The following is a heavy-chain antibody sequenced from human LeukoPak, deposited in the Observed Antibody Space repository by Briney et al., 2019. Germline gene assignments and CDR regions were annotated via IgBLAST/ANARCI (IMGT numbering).Heavy chain of an antibody. CDR2: IRGGSTTI. CDR1: GFTVSTSS. CDR3: ARDSRSHCGTDACYGPYFDY. Sequence: GRSLTLSCAASGFTVSTSSMNWVSQAPGKGLEWVLYIRGGSTTIYYAESVTGRFTVSRDNAQNSLYLQMNNLRAEDTAVYFCARDSRSHCGTDACYGPYFDYWGQGTLVTVSS. V-gene: IGHV3-48*01. J-gene: IGHJ4*02. D-gene: IGHD2-2*01.